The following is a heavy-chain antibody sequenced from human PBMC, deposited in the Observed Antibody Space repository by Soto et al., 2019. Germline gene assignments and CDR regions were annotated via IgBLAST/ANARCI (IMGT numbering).Heavy chain of an antibody. CDR3: AKEGVTPTYYYYGMDV. Sequence: EVQLLESGGGLVQPGGSLRLSCAASGFTFSSYAMSWVRQAPGKGLEWVSAISGSGGSTYYADSVKGRFTISRDNSKNTLYLQMKSLRAEDTAVYYCAKEGVTPTYYYYGMDVWGQGTTVTVSS. V-gene: IGHV3-23*01. J-gene: IGHJ6*02. CDR1: GFTFSSYA. CDR2: ISGSGGST. D-gene: IGHD2-21*02.